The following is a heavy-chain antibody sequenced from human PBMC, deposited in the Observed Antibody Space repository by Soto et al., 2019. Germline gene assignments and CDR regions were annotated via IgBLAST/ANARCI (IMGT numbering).Heavy chain of an antibody. Sequence: SETLSLTCTVSGGSISSSSYYWGWIRQPPGKGLEWIGSIYYSGSTYYNPSLKSRVTISVDTSKNQFSLKLSSVTAADTAVYYCARGIAAAGVGTHYFDYWGQGTLVTVSS. CDR1: GGSISSSSYY. V-gene: IGHV4-39*01. CDR2: IYYSGST. D-gene: IGHD6-13*01. CDR3: ARGIAAAGVGTHYFDY. J-gene: IGHJ4*02.